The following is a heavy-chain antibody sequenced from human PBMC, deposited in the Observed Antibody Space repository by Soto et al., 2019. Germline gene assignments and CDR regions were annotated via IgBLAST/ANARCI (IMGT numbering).Heavy chain of an antibody. CDR3: ARDLYDSSGYYYFDY. Sequence: SVKVSCKASGGTFSSYAISWVRQAPGQGLEWMGGIIPIFGTANYAQKFQGRVTITADESTSTAYMELSSLRSEDTAVYYCARDLYDSSGYYYFDYWGQGTLVTVSS. V-gene: IGHV1-69*13. J-gene: IGHJ4*02. D-gene: IGHD3-22*01. CDR2: IIPIFGTA. CDR1: GGTFSSYA.